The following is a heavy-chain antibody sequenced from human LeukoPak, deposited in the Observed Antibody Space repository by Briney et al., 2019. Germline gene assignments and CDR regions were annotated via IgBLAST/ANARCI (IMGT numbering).Heavy chain of an antibody. Sequence: ASVKVSCKASGGTFSSYAISWVRQAPGQGLEWMGRIIPILGIANYAQKFQGRVTITADKSTSTAYMELSSLRSEDTAVYYCARGHIVVVVAGGVFDYWGQGTLATVSS. V-gene: IGHV1-69*04. J-gene: IGHJ4*02. CDR1: GGTFSSYA. CDR3: ARGHIVVVVAGGVFDY. D-gene: IGHD2-15*01. CDR2: IIPILGIA.